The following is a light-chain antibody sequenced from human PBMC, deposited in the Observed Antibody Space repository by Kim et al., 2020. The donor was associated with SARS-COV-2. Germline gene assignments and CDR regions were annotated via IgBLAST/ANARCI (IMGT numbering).Light chain of an antibody. CDR1: QSVSSN. J-gene: IGKJ2*01. Sequence: EIVLTQSPATLSLSPGERATLSCRASQSVSSNLAWYQQKPGQAPRLLIYDASNRATGIPARFSGSGSETDFTLTISSLEPEDFAVYYCQQRSNWPLYTFGQGTKLEI. CDR3: QQRSNWPLYT. V-gene: IGKV3-11*01. CDR2: DAS.